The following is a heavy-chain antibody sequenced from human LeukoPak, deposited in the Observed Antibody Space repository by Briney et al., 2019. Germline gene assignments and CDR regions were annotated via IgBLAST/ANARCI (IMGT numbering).Heavy chain of an antibody. V-gene: IGHV4-59*08. CDR3: ARPSGYDDPPAY. CDR2: IYYSGST. Sequence: SETLSLTCTVSGGSISSYYWSWIRQPPGKGLEWIGYIYYSGSTNYNPSLKSRVTISVDTSKNQFSLKLSSVTAADTAVYYCARPSGYDDPPAYWGQGTLVTVSS. J-gene: IGHJ4*02. D-gene: IGHD5-12*01. CDR1: GGSISSYY.